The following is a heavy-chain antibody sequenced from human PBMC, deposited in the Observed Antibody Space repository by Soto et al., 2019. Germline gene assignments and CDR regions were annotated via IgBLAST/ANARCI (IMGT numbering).Heavy chain of an antibody. D-gene: IGHD6-13*01. J-gene: IGHJ4*02. V-gene: IGHV4-34*01. CDR2: INHSGST. Sequence: KSSETLSLTCAVYGGSFSGYYWSWIRQPPGKGLEWIGEINHSGSTNYNPSLKSRVTISVDTSKNQFSLKLSSVTAADTAVYYCARAYSSSWYQNFLDCWGQGTLVTVSA. CDR1: GGSFSGYY. CDR3: ARAYSSSWYQNFLDC.